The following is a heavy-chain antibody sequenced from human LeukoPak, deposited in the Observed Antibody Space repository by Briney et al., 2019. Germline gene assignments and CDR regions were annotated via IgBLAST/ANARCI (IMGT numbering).Heavy chain of an antibody. D-gene: IGHD2-21*02. Sequence: GGSLRLSCAASGFTFSNYWMSWVRQAPGKGLEWVANIKDFGSEKYYVDSVKGRFTISRDNAKNSPYLQMNSLRAEDTALYYCVRTRVVVTAYFDYWGQGTLVTVSS. CDR1: GFTFSNYW. CDR2: IKDFGSEK. V-gene: IGHV3-7*01. CDR3: VRTRVVVTAYFDY. J-gene: IGHJ4*02.